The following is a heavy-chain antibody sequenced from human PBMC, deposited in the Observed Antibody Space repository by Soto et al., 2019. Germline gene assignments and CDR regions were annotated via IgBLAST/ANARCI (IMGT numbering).Heavy chain of an antibody. J-gene: IGHJ5*02. CDR2: IYYSGGT. CDR1: GAALSSGGYF. CDR3: TREQSDDNYFDP. Sequence: AETLSLTCTVSGAALSSGGYFYTWVRQPPGKGLEWLGYIYYSGGTNYNPSLKSRVTISVDKSKSKFSLRLISVTAADTAVYYCTREQSDDNYFDPWGQGTLVTVSS. V-gene: IGHV4-61*08. D-gene: IGHD6-19*01.